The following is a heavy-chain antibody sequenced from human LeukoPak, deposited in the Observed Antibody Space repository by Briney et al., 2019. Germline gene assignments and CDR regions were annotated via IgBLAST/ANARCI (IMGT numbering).Heavy chain of an antibody. CDR1: GFTFSSFA. Sequence: GGSLRLSCAASGFTFSSFAMSWVRQAPGKGLEWVSGISGIDGSTYYADSVKGRFTISRDNSKNTLYLQMNSLRAEDTAVYYCAKAWGITMVRGVIDYFDYWGQGTLVTVSS. V-gene: IGHV3-23*01. D-gene: IGHD3-10*01. CDR2: ISGIDGST. CDR3: AKAWGITMVRGVIDYFDY. J-gene: IGHJ4*02.